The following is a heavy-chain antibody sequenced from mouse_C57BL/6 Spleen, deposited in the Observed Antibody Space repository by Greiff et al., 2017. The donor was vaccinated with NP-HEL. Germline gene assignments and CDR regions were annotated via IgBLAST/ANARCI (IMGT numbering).Heavy chain of an antibody. D-gene: IGHD1-1*01. CDR1: GYTFTDYN. CDR3: ARDYYGSSYQRGYAMDY. Sequence: EVQLQQSGPELVKPGASVKIPCKASGYTFTDYNMDWVKQSHGKSLEWIGDINPNNGGTIYNQKFKGKATLTVDKSSSTAYMELRSLTSEDTAVYYCARDYYGSSYQRGYAMDYWGQGTSVTVSS. CDR2: INPNNGGT. V-gene: IGHV1-18*01. J-gene: IGHJ4*01.